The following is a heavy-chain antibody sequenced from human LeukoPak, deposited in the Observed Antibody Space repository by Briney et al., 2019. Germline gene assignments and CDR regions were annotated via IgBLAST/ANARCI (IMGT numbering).Heavy chain of an antibody. J-gene: IGHJ6*02. D-gene: IGHD3-3*01. CDR2: IDWDDDK. CDR3: ARILGRGYDFWSDTYYYYGMDV. Sequence: SGPTLVNPTQTLTLTCTFSGFSLSTSGMCVSWIRQPPGKALEWLARIDWDDDKYYSTSLKTRLTISKDTSKNQVVLTMTNMDPVDTATYYCARILGRGYDFWSDTYYYYGMDVWGQGTTVTVSS. V-gene: IGHV2-70*11. CDR1: GFSLSTSGMC.